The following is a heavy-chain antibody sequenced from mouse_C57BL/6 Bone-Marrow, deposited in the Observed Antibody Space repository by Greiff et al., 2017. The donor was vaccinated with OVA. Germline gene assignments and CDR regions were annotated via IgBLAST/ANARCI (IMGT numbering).Heavy chain of an antibody. Sequence: QVHVKQSGAELVRPGSSVKLSCKASGYTFTSYWMDWVKQRPGQGLEWIGNIYPSDSETHYNQKFKDKATLTVDKSSSTAYMQLSSLTSEDSAVYYCAAGGNSLFDYWGQGTTLTVSS. CDR2: IYPSDSET. CDR3: AAGGNSLFDY. V-gene: IGHV1-61*01. J-gene: IGHJ2*01. D-gene: IGHD2-1*01. CDR1: GYTFTSYW.